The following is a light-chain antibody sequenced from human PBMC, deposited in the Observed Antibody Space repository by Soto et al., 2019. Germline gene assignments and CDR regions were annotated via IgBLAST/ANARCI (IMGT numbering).Light chain of an antibody. CDR1: QSVSSSY. CDR2: GAS. J-gene: IGKJ3*01. Sequence: EIVLTQSPGTLSLSPGERATLSCRASQSVSSSYLAWYQQKPGQAPRLLIYGASSRATGIPDRFSGSGSGTDFTLTISRLEPEDFAVYFCQQRRDWPPTFGPGTKVDIK. V-gene: IGKV3D-20*02. CDR3: QQRRDWPPT.